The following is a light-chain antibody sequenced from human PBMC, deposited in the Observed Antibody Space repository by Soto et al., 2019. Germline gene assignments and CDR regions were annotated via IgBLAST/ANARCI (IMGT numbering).Light chain of an antibody. V-gene: IGKV3-11*01. CDR2: DAS. J-gene: IGKJ5*01. CDR3: QKRKYWPPLT. CDR1: QSFDIY. Sequence: TVLTQSPATLSLSPGETATLSCRASQSFDIYVAWYQQKPGQAPRLLIWDASNRATGIPARFSGSGSGTDFTLNISGLEPEEFAVYYCQKRKYWPPLTVGQGTRLEI.